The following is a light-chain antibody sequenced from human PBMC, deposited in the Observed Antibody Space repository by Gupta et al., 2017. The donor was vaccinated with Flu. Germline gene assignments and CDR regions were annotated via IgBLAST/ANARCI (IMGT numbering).Light chain of an antibody. J-gene: IGKJ4*01. CDR2: AAS. V-gene: IGKV1-27*01. Sequence: PSSLSASVGDRITITCRASQDIRDSLAWYQHKPGKGPSLLIYAASTLHSGVTSRFRGSGSGTEFTLTISSLQPEDVATYYCQKFNGSPLTFGGGTKVEI. CDR3: QKFNGSPLT. CDR1: QDIRDS.